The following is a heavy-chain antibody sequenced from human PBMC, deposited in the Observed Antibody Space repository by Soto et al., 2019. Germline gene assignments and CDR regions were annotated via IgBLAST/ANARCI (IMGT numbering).Heavy chain of an antibody. J-gene: IGHJ4*02. Sequence: GGSLRLSCAASGFTFSSYAMHWVRQAPGKGLEWVAVISYDGSNKYYADSVKGRFTISRDNSKNTLYLQMNSLRAEDTAVYYCAKVGYCSSTSCRRGYFDYWGQGTLVTVSS. D-gene: IGHD2-2*01. CDR1: GFTFSSYA. V-gene: IGHV3-30-3*01. CDR3: AKVGYCSSTSCRRGYFDY. CDR2: ISYDGSNK.